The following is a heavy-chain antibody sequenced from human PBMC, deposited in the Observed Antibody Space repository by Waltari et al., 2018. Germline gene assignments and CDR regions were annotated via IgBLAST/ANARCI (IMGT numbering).Heavy chain of an antibody. J-gene: IGHJ5*02. D-gene: IGHD3-10*01. V-gene: IGHV4-59*01. CDR2: VSYSGHD. CDR3: ARAGGFGSGSTT. Sequence: RQPPGDALAWIWEVSYSGHDNDNPSRKSGVTISVDTAKNQLSLSLSAVTAADTAVYYCARAGGFGSGSTTWGQGTLVTVSS.